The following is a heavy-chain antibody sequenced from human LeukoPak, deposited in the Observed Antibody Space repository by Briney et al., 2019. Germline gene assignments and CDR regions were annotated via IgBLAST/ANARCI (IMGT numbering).Heavy chain of an antibody. CDR2: ISAYNGNT. V-gene: IGHV1-18*04. Sequence: GESLKISCKGSGYTFTNYWIAWVRQAPGQGLEWMGWISAYNGNTNYAQKLQGRVTMTTDTSTSTAYMELRSLRSDDTAVYYCARPLLSRGMDVWGQGTTVTVSS. D-gene: IGHD2-15*01. CDR3: ARPLLSRGMDV. J-gene: IGHJ6*02. CDR1: GYTFTNYW.